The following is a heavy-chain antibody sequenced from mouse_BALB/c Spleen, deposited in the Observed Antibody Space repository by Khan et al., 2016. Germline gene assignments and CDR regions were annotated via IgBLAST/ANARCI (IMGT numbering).Heavy chain of an antibody. CDR2: IHYSGST. CDR3: TRGDYSGIVY. CDR1: GYSISSGYS. Sequence: EVQLQESGPDLVKPSQSLSLTCTVTGYSISSGYSWHWIRQFPGNKLEWMAYIHYSGSTNYNPSLKSRITITRDTSKNQFFLQLISVTTEDTATYYCTRGDYSGIVYWCQGTTLTVSS. V-gene: IGHV3-1*02. D-gene: IGHD1-1*01. J-gene: IGHJ2*01.